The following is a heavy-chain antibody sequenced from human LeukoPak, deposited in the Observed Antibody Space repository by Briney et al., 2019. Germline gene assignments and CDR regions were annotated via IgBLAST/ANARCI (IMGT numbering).Heavy chain of an antibody. Sequence: ASVKVSCKVSGDTLTELSMNWVRQAPGKGLEWMGGFHPEDTEPIYAQKFQGRVTMTEDTSTETAYMEVSSLTSEDTAVYYCTTLNVLRYLRWPGKFYYYMGVWGKGTTVTVSS. CDR2: FHPEDTEP. D-gene: IGHD3-9*01. CDR1: GDTLTELS. V-gene: IGHV1-24*01. CDR3: TTLNVLRYLRWPGKFYYYMGV. J-gene: IGHJ6*03.